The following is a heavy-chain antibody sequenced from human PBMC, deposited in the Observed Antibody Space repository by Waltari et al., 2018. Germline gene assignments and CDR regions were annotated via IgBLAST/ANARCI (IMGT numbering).Heavy chain of an antibody. V-gene: IGHV3-23*01. D-gene: IGHD3-16*01. Sequence: EFQLLEAGGGLAQPGGSMGLSCAASGFTLASYHVNWVRQAPGKGLEWVSLMSGSGLIEYGDSVKGRFTISRDNAKNTLYLEMNRLRVEDTAVYFCAKDEGNRIAPTFGMDAWGHGTTVLVS. CDR1: GFTLASYH. CDR3: AKDEGNRIAPTFGMDA. CDR2: MSGSGLI. J-gene: IGHJ6*02.